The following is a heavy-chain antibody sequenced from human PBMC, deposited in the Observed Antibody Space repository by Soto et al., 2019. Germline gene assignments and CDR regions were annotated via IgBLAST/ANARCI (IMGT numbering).Heavy chain of an antibody. V-gene: IGHV3-30-3*01. CDR1: GFTFSSYA. Sequence: GGSLRLSCAASGFTFSSYAMHWVRQAPGKGLEWVAVISYDGSNKYYADSVKGRFTISRDNSKNTLYLQMNSLRAEDTAVYYCARGEVDLQLVRAFDIWGQGTMVTVSS. J-gene: IGHJ3*02. CDR3: ARGEVDLQLVRAFDI. D-gene: IGHD6-13*01. CDR2: ISYDGSNK.